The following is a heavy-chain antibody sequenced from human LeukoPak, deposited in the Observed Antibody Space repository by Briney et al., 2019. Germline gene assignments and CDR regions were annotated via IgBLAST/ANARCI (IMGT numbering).Heavy chain of an antibody. V-gene: IGHV3-21*01. Sequence: GGSLRLSCAASGFTFSSYSMNWVRQAPGKGLEWVSSISSSSSCIYYADSVKGRFTISRDNAKNSLYLQMNSLRAEDTAVYYCARDGPVNHYDILTGSFDYWGQGTLVTVSS. CDR2: ISSSSSCI. D-gene: IGHD3-9*01. J-gene: IGHJ4*02. CDR1: GFTFSSYS. CDR3: ARDGPVNHYDILTGSFDY.